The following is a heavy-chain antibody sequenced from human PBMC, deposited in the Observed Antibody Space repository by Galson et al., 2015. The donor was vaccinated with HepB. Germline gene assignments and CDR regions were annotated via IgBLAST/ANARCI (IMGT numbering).Heavy chain of an antibody. CDR3: ARVRGAYGTDS. Sequence: LSLTCSVSGDSSSSGGYYWSWIRQHPGKGLEWIGYIYYIGGTYYNPSLKSRVTISLDTSKNQFSLKLSSVTAADTAVYYCARVRGAYGTDSWGQGTLVTVSS. CDR2: IYYIGGT. CDR1: GDSSSSGGYY. J-gene: IGHJ5*01. V-gene: IGHV4-31*03. D-gene: IGHD4-17*01.